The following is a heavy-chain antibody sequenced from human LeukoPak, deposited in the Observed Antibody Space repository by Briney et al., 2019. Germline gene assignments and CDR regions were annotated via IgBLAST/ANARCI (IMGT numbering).Heavy chain of an antibody. J-gene: IGHJ4*02. D-gene: IGHD5-12*01. CDR1: GYTFTGYY. CDR2: INPSGGST. Sequence: ASVKVSCKASGYTFTGYYIHWVRQAPGQGLEWMGIINPSGGSTSYAQKFQGRVTMTRDTSTSTVYMELSSLRSEDTAVYYCAALTYGGYPDPFYYFDYWGQGTLVTVSS. CDR3: AALTYGGYPDPFYYFDY. V-gene: IGHV1-46*01.